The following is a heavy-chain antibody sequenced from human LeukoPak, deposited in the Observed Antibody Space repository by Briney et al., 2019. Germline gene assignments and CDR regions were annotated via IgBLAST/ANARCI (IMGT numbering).Heavy chain of an antibody. J-gene: IGHJ4*02. CDR3: ARGPTVLLWFGDLSGHFDY. V-gene: IGHV4-4*02. CDR1: GGSISSSNW. CDR2: IYHSGST. D-gene: IGHD3-10*01. Sequence: PSETLSLTCAVSGGSISSSNWWSWVRQPPGKGLEWIGEIYHSGSTNYNPSLKSRVTISVDKSKNQFSLKLSSVTAADTAVYYCARGPTVLLWFGDLSGHFDYWGQGTLVTVSS.